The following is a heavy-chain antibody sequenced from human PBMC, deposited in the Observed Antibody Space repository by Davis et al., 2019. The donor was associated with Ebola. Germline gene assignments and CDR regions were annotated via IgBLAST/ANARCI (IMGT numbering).Heavy chain of an antibody. Sequence: ASVKVSCKASGYTFTSYDINWVRQAPGQGLEWMGWMNPNSGNTGSAQKFQGRVTMTRNTSISTAYMELSSLRSEDTAVYYCARQPTVVTETDAFDIWGQGTMVTVSS. J-gene: IGHJ3*02. CDR1: GYTFTSYD. V-gene: IGHV1-8*01. CDR3: ARQPTVVTETDAFDI. D-gene: IGHD4-23*01. CDR2: MNPNSGNT.